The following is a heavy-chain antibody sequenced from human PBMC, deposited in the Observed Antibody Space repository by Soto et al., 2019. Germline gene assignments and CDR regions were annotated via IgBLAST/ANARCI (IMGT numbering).Heavy chain of an antibody. CDR1: GFAFSSYW. CDR3: ARDSSGLGGYFDY. CDR2: IKQDGSEK. V-gene: IGHV3-7*03. D-gene: IGHD6-19*01. J-gene: IGHJ4*02. Sequence: GGSLRLSCAASGFAFSSYWMSWVRQAPGKGLEWVANIKQDGSEKYYVDSVKGRFTISRDNAKNSLYLQMNSLRAEDTAVYYCARDSSGLGGYFDYWGQGTLVTVSS.